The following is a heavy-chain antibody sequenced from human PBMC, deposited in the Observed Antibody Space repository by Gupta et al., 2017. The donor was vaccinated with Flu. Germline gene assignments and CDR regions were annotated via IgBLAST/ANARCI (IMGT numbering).Heavy chain of an antibody. V-gene: IGHV5-51*03. CDR3: ARLPSSWYGGGNYYYYGMDV. CDR1: GYSFTSYW. CDR2: IYPGDSDT. J-gene: IGHJ6*02. D-gene: IGHD6-13*01. Sequence: EVQLVQSEAEVKKPGESLKISCKGSGYSFTSYWIGWVRQMPGKGLEWMGIIYPGDSDTRYSPSFQGQVTISADKSISTAYLQWSSLKASDTAMYYCARLPSSWYGGGNYYYYGMDVWGQGTTVTVSS.